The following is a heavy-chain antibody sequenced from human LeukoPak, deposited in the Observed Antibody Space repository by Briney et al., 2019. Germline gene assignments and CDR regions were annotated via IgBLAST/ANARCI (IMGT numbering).Heavy chain of an antibody. D-gene: IGHD2/OR15-2a*01. Sequence: PGGSLRLSCAASGFTFSTYWMHWVRQAPGKGLEWVSRINGDGSTTTYADSVKGRFTISRDNAKSTLYLHLNSLRVEDAAVYYCARVVLSGAYQIDLWGQGTLVTVSS. V-gene: IGHV3-74*01. CDR2: INGDGSTT. CDR3: ARVVLSGAYQIDL. J-gene: IGHJ5*02. CDR1: GFTFSTYW.